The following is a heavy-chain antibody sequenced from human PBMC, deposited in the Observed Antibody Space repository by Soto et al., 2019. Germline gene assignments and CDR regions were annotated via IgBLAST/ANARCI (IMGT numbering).Heavy chain of an antibody. Sequence: EVQLVESGGGLVQPGRSLRLSCAASGFTFDDYAMHWVRQVPGKGLEWVSGISGNSGNIGYADSVKGRFTISRDNAKNSLYLQMNSLRVEDTALYYCAKDTYSSFPYHMEVWGKGTTVTVSS. CDR1: GFTFDDYA. D-gene: IGHD6-6*01. CDR3: AKDTYSSFPYHMEV. J-gene: IGHJ6*03. CDR2: ISGNSGNI. V-gene: IGHV3-9*01.